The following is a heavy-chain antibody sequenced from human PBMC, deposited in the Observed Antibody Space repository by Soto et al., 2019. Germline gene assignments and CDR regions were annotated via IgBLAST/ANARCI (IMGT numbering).Heavy chain of an antibody. CDR2: INPSGGST. Sequence: QVQLVQSGAEVRKPGASVKVSCKASEYTFTSFYMHWVRQAPGQGLEWVGRINPSGGSTSYAQKFQGRVTMTRDTSTSTVYMELSSLRSEDTAVYFCARGGSVVVVTDGFDYWGQGPLVTVSS. CDR1: EYTFTSFY. D-gene: IGHD2-21*02. J-gene: IGHJ4*02. CDR3: ARGGSVVVVTDGFDY. V-gene: IGHV1-46*01.